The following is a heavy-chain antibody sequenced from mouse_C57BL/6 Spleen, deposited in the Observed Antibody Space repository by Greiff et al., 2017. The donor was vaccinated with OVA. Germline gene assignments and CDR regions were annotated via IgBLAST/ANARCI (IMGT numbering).Heavy chain of an antibody. D-gene: IGHD1-1*01. V-gene: IGHV1-19*01. J-gene: IGHJ2*01. CDR1: GYTFTDYY. Sequence: EVQLQQSGPVLVKPGASVKMSCKASGYTFTDYYMNWVKQSHGKSLEWIGVINPYNGGTSYNQKFKGKATLTVDKSSSTAYMELNSLTSEDSAVYYCARRHYYGSSYDYWGQGTTLTVSS. CDR2: INPYNGGT. CDR3: ARRHYYGSSYDY.